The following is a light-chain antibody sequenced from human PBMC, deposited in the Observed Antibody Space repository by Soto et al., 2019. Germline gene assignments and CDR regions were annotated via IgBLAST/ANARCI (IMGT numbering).Light chain of an antibody. J-gene: IGKJ1*01. Sequence: DIQMTQSPSSLSASIGDRVTITCRASQGISNYLAWYQQKPGKVPKLLIYAASTLQSGVPSRFSGSGSGTDFTLTSRSLQPEDVATYYCQKYRSALWTFGQGTKVEIK. CDR2: AAS. CDR3: QKYRSALWT. V-gene: IGKV1-27*01. CDR1: QGISNY.